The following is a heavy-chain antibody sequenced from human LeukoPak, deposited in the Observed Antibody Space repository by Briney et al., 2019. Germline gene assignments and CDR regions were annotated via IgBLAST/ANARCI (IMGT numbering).Heavy chain of an antibody. D-gene: IGHD3-16*01. CDR1: GFTFSNNG. CDR3: AKDPQGD. V-gene: IGHV3-23*01. J-gene: IGHJ4*02. Sequence: GGSLRLSCAASGFTFSNNGMSWVRQAPGKGLEWVSLITNSGGSTYYADSVKGRFTISRDNSRNTPYLQMNSLRVDDTAVYYCAKDPQGDWGQGTLVTVSS. CDR2: ITNSGGST.